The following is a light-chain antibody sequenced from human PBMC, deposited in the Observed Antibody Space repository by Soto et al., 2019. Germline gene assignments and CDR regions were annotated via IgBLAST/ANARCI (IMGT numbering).Light chain of an antibody. V-gene: IGKV3-20*01. CDR1: QSVGRKY. CDR2: AAS. Sequence: EIVLTQSPGTLSLSPGERATLSCRASQSVGRKYLAWYQQKPGQAPRLLIHAASSRATGIPDTFSGSGSETDFTLTISRLEPEDFAVYYCQQYAESPLTFGGGTKVEIK. J-gene: IGKJ4*02. CDR3: QQYAESPLT.